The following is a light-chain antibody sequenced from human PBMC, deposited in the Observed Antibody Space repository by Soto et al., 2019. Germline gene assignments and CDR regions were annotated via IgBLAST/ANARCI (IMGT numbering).Light chain of an antibody. J-gene: IGLJ1*01. Sequence: QSALTQPPSVSGAPGQTLTISCTGSSSNIGAGYDVHWYQQLPGTAPKLLIYGNKNRPPGVPDRFSGSRSDTSASLAITGLQADDEADYYCQSYDTGLSGSRVFGSGTKVTVL. CDR3: QSYDTGLSGSRV. V-gene: IGLV1-40*01. CDR1: SSNIGAGYD. CDR2: GNK.